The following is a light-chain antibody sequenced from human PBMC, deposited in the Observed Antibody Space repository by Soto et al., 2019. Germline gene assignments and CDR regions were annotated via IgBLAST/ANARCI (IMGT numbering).Light chain of an antibody. Sequence: QSALTQPASVSGSPGQSITISCTRTSSDVGAYNYVSWYQQYPGKAPKLMIYEVRYRPSGVSNRFSGSKSGNRASLTISGLQAEDEADYYCSSYAVRTTVVFGGGTKLTVL. CDR3: SSYAVRTTVV. J-gene: IGLJ3*02. V-gene: IGLV2-14*01. CDR2: EVR. CDR1: SSDVGAYNY.